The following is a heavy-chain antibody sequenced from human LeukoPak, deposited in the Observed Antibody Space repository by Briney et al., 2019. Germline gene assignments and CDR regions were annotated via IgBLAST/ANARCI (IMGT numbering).Heavy chain of an antibody. J-gene: IGHJ6*03. CDR3: ARAFFGVPAHYYYYMDV. D-gene: IGHD3-3*01. CDR1: GGSISSHY. Sequence: SETLSLTCTVSGGSISSHYWSWIRQPPGKGLEWIGYIYYSGSTNYNPSLKSRVTISVDTSKNQFSLKLSSVTAADTAVYYCARAFFGVPAHYYYYMDVWGKGTTVTVSS. V-gene: IGHV4-59*11. CDR2: IYYSGST.